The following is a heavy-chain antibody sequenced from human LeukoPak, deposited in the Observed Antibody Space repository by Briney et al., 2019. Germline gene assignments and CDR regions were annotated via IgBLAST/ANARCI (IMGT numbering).Heavy chain of an antibody. CDR3: ATYGDYRSFDY. V-gene: IGHV4-34*09. J-gene: IGHJ4*02. D-gene: IGHD4-17*01. CDR1: GGSFSGYY. Sequence: SETLSLTCAVYGGSFSGYYWSWIRQPPGKGLEWIGEINHSGSTNHNPSLKSRVTISVDTSKNQFSLKLNSVTAADTAVYYCATYGDYRSFDYWGQGTLVTVSS. CDR2: INHSGST.